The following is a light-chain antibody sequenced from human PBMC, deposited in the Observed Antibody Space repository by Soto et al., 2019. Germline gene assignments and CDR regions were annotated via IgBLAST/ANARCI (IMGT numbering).Light chain of an antibody. J-gene: IGKJ1*01. V-gene: IGKV3-20*01. CDR1: QSVSSNY. Sequence: EIVLTQSPGTLSLSPGERATLSCRASQSVSSNYLAWYQQKPGQAPRLLICGASSRATGIPDRFSGSGSGTDFTLTISRLEPEDFAVYYCQHYGSSPETFGQGTKVDIK. CDR2: GAS. CDR3: QHYGSSPET.